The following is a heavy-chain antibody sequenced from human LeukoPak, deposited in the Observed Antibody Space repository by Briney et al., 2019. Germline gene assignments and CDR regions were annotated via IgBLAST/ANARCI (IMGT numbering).Heavy chain of an antibody. Sequence: SETLSLTCTVSGGSISSYYWSWIRQPPGKGPEWIGYIYYSGSTNYNPSLKSRVTISVDTSKNQFSLKLSSVTAADTAVYYCASSWRRGAFDIWGQGTMVTVSS. CDR1: GGSISSYY. CDR2: IYYSGST. CDR3: ASSWRRGAFDI. D-gene: IGHD3-3*01. J-gene: IGHJ3*02. V-gene: IGHV4-59*01.